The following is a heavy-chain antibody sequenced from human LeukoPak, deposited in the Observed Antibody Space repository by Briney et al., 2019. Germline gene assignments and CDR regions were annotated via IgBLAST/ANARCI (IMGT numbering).Heavy chain of an antibody. CDR1: GGSISSYY. CDR2: IYYSGST. Sequence: PSETLSLTCTVSGGSISSYYWSWIRQPPGKGLEWIGYIYYSGSTNYNPSLESRVTISVDTSKNQFSLKLSSVTAADTAVYYCARGEWYAVAGTVWDYWGQGTLVTVSS. CDR3: ARGEWYAVAGTVWDY. V-gene: IGHV4-59*01. J-gene: IGHJ4*02. D-gene: IGHD6-19*01.